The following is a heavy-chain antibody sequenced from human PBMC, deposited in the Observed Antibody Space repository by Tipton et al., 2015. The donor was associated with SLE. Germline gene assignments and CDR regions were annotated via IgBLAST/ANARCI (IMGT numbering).Heavy chain of an antibody. CDR3: ARAGYSGSYYGYYYYGMDV. V-gene: IGHV4-38-2*01. Sequence: TLSLTCAVSGYSISSGYYWGWIRQPPGKGLEWIGSIYHSGSTYYNPSLKSRVTISVDTSKNQFSLKLSSVTAADTAVYYCARAGYSGSYYGYYYYGMDVWGQGTTVTVSS. CDR1: GYSISSGYY. D-gene: IGHD1-26*01. J-gene: IGHJ6*02. CDR2: IYHSGST.